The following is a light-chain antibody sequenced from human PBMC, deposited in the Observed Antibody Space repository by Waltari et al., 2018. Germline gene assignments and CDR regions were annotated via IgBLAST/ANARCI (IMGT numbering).Light chain of an antibody. CDR3: CSYAGTSTAV. CDR1: SGVVGSYNL. J-gene: IGLJ1*01. Sequence: QSALTQPPSVSGSPGQSIPTPCTGTSGVVGSYNLATWYQPHPGKATKLVNSEVPKGPSGVSNRFSGSKSGNTSSLTFPGRQADDEADYYCCSYAGTSTAVCGTGTKVTVL. V-gene: IGLV2-23*02. CDR2: EVP.